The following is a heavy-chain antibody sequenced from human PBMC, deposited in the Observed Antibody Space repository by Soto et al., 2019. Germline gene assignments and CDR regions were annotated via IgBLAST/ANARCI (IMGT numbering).Heavy chain of an antibody. CDR1: GFTFSDYD. V-gene: IGHV3-13*04. CDR3: ARELGMTGYWYFDV. J-gene: IGHJ2*01. D-gene: IGHD3-16*01. Sequence: EVQLVESGGGLVQPGGSLRLSCTASGFTFSDYDMHWVRQPTGKGLEWVSSISVRGNTYYSNSVKGRFTVSRENAKNSLYLQMNSLPAGDTAVYYCARELGMTGYWYFDVWGRGTLVSVSS. CDR2: ISVRGNT.